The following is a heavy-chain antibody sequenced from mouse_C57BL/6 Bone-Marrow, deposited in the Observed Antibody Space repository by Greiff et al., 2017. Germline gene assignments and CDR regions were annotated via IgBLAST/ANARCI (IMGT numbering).Heavy chain of an antibody. V-gene: IGHV2-9-1*01. J-gene: IGHJ3*01. CDR3: ARTFKDSWFAY. CDR1: GFSLTSYA. Sequence: VQLQQSGPGLVAPSQSLSISCTVSGFSLTSYAISWVRQPPGKGLEWLGVIWPGGGTNYNSALKSRLSISKDNSKSQVFLKMNSLQTDDIARYYCARTFKDSWFAYWGQGTLVTVSA. CDR2: IWPGGGT.